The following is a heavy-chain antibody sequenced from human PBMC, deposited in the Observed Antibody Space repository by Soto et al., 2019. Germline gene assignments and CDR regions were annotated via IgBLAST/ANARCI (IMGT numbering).Heavy chain of an antibody. D-gene: IGHD6-13*01. Sequence: QVQLVESGGGVVQPGRSLRLSCAASGFSFRNYGMHWVRQAPGKGLEWVAVISYDGSNKYYADSVKGRFTISRDNSKNTLYLQINSLIAEDTAVYYWAKQEYSSTWYGVDVWGQGTAVTVSS. CDR2: ISYDGSNK. CDR1: GFSFRNYG. V-gene: IGHV3-30*18. CDR3: AKQEYSSTWYGVDV. J-gene: IGHJ6*02.